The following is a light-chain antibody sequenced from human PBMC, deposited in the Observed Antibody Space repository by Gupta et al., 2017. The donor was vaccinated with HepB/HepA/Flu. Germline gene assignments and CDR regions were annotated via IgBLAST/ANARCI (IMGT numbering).Light chain of an antibody. J-gene: IGKJ5*01. CDR1: QSVSSC. Sequence: DIVLTQFPATLSLSPGERATLSCRASQSVSSCLAWYQQKPGQAPRLLIYDASNRATGVPARISGSGSGTDFTLTISSLEPEDFAVYYCKQCLNWRATCGQGTRLEIK. CDR3: KQCLNWRAT. CDR2: DAS. V-gene: IGKV3-11*01.